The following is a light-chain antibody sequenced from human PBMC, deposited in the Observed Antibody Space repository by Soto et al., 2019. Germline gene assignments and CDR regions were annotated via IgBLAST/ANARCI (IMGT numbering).Light chain of an antibody. CDR2: WAS. J-gene: IGKJ2*01. Sequence: DIVMTQSPDSLAVSLGERATINCKSSQSVLYSTNNKNYLAWYQQKPGQPPKLLIYWASTRESGVPDRFSGSGSGTDFTLTISNLQAEDVAVYYCQQYYNTPSYTFGQGTKLEIK. V-gene: IGKV4-1*01. CDR1: QSVLYSTNNKNY. CDR3: QQYYNTPSYT.